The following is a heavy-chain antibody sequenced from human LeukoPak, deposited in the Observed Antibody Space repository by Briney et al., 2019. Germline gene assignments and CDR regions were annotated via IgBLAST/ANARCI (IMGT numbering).Heavy chain of an antibody. CDR3: ARARTYNHHPNWIDL. V-gene: IGHV4-38-2*02. J-gene: IGHJ5*02. CDR1: GGTTTTYY. CDR2: LSHSEDT. Sequence: SETLSLTCSVSGGTTTTYYWGWVRQPPGKGLEWIGSLSHSEDTYFNPSLKSRVTISLDTSKSHFSLNLSTVTAADTAVCFCARARTYNHHPNWIDLWGQGVRVTVSS. D-gene: IGHD5-24*01.